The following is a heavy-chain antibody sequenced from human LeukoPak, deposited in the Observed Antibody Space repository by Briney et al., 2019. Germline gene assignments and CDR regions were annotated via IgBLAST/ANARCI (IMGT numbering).Heavy chain of an antibody. CDR3: ARHFAYSSSSYFDY. V-gene: IGHV4-59*08. D-gene: IGHD6-6*01. J-gene: IGHJ4*02. CDR2: VYYTGST. Sequence: SETLSLICSVSGGSVSSYYWSWIRQSPGKGLEWIGYVYYTGSTNYNPSLKSRVTMFEDKSKNQSSLRLYSVTVADTAVYYCARHFAYSSSSYFDYWGQGSLVTVSS. CDR1: GGSVSSYY.